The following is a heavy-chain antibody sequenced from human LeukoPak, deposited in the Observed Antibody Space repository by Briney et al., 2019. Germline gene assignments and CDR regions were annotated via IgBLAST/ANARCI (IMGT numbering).Heavy chain of an antibody. CDR1: GFTFSSYS. V-gene: IGHV3-21*01. CDR3: ARDRGYGSGSYLDY. D-gene: IGHD3-10*01. CDR2: ISSSSSYI. Sequence: GGSLRLSCAASGFTFSSYSMNWVRQAPGKGLEWVSSISSSSSYIYYADSVKGRFTISRDNAKNSLYLQMNSLRAEDTAVYHCARDRGYGSGSYLDYWGQGTLVTVSS. J-gene: IGHJ4*02.